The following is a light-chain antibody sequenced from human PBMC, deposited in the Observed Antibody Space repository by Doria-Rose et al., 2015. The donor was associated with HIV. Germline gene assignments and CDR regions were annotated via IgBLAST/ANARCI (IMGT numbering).Light chain of an antibody. CDR3: QQYYDTPS. V-gene: IGKV4-1*01. CDR2: WAS. J-gene: IGKJ3*01. CDR1: QSLLYTSKNY. Sequence: DIQLTQSPESLGMSLGERATLNCKSNQSLLYTSKNYLTWYQQKPGQPPKLLIYWASTRQSGVPARFSGSGSGTDFTLTISSLEAEDVAVYHYQQYYDTPSFGPGTTVDIK.